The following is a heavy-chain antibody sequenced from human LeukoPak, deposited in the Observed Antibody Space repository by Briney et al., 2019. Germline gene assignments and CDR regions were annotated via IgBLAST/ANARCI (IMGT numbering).Heavy chain of an antibody. V-gene: IGHV4-59*01. CDR2: IYYSGST. D-gene: IGHD2-15*01. J-gene: IGHJ4*02. CDR1: GGSISSYY. Sequence: SETLSLTCTVSGGSISSYYWSWIRQPPGKGLEGIGYIYYSGSTNYNPSLPSRVTISVDTSKNQFSLTLSSVTAADTAVYYCARGVEDTLDGYYFDYWGQGTLVTVSS. CDR3: ARGVEDTLDGYYFDY.